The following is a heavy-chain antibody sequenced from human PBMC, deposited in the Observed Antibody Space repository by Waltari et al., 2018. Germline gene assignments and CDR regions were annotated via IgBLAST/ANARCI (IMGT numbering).Heavy chain of an antibody. CDR1: GYTFTSYD. CDR3: ARGGVYGSGSYSWFDP. Sequence: QVPLMQSGAEVKKPGASVKVSCKASGYTFTSYDINWVRQATGQGLEWMGWMNPNSGSTGYAQKFQGRVTMTRNTSIATASMELSSLSFEDTAVYYCARGGVYGSGSYSWFDPWGQGTLVTVSS. D-gene: IGHD3-10*01. CDR2: MNPNSGST. V-gene: IGHV1-8*01. J-gene: IGHJ5*02.